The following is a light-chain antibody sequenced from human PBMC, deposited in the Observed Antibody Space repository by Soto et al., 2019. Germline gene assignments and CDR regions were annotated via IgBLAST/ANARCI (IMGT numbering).Light chain of an antibody. CDR3: AAWDDSLNGVV. CDR1: SSNIGSNT. J-gene: IGLJ2*01. CDR2: SNN. Sequence: QSVLTQSPSASGTPGQRVTISCSGSSSNIGSNTVNWYQQLPGTAPKLLIYSNNQRPSGVPDRFSDSKSGTSASLAISGLQSEDEADYYCAAWDDSLNGVVFGGGTKVTVL. V-gene: IGLV1-44*01.